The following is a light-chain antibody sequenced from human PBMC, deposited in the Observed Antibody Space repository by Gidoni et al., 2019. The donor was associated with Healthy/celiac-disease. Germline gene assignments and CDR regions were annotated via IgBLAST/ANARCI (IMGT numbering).Light chain of an antibody. CDR3: CSYAGSYSVV. CDR1: SSDVGCDNY. J-gene: IGLJ2*01. V-gene: IGLV2-11*01. Sequence: QSALTQPRSVSGSHGQSGTIYCTGTSSDVGCDNYVSWYQQHPGKAPKLMIYDVSKRPSGVPYRFSGSNSGNTASLTISGLQAEDEADYYCCSYAGSYSVVFGGGTKLTV. CDR2: DVS.